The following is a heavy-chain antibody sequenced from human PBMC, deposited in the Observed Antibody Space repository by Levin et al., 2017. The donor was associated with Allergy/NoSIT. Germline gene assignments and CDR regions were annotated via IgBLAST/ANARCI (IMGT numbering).Heavy chain of an antibody. CDR2: ILYDGVNK. J-gene: IGHJ4*02. V-gene: IGHV3-30*18. CDR1: GFTFSHYA. D-gene: IGHD3-9*01. Sequence: GGSLRLSCEVSGFTFSHYAMHWVRQAPGKGLEWVAGILYDGVNKHYADFVKGRFTISRDNSTNTLYLQVNSLKTEDTALYYCAKDRGWQNFDFDYWGQGTLLTVAS. CDR3: AKDRGWQNFDFDY.